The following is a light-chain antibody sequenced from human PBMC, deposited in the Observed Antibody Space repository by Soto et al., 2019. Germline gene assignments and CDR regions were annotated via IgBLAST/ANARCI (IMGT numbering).Light chain of an antibody. CDR1: SSNIGSNT. Sequence: QSVLTQPPSASGTPGQRVTISCSGSSSNIGSNTVNWFQHLPGTAPKLLIYINNQRPSGVPERFSGSKSGTSAYLAISGLQSEDESDYYCAAWDDSLNGYVFGTGTKVPVL. CDR2: INN. CDR3: AAWDDSLNGYV. J-gene: IGLJ1*01. V-gene: IGLV1-44*01.